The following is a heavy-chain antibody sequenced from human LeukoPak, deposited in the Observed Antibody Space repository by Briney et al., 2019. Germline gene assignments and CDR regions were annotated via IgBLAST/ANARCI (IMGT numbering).Heavy chain of an antibody. D-gene: IGHD3-22*01. J-gene: IGHJ5*02. CDR3: AKSPDGSGYSGWFDP. Sequence: GGSLRLSCAASGFTFISYAMSWVRQAPGKGLEWVSAISGSGGSTYYADSVKGRFTISRDNSKNTLYLQMNSLRAEDTAVYYCAKSPDGSGYSGWFDPWGQGTLVTVSS. V-gene: IGHV3-23*01. CDR2: ISGSGGST. CDR1: GFTFISYA.